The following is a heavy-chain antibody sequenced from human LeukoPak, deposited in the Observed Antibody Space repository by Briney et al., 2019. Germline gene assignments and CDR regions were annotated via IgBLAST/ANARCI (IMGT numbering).Heavy chain of an antibody. V-gene: IGHV3-30*03. CDR3: KQKAAYDILSDYYLSGMDV. J-gene: IGHJ6*02. CDR2: ISYDGSNR. D-gene: IGHD3-9*01. CDR1: GFFFSSSG. Sequence: PGGSLRLSCAASGFFFSSSGLHWVRQPPGKGLEWVAIISYDGSNRYYADSVKGRFAISRDNSKNTLYLQMNSLRAEDTAVYYCKQKAAYDILSDYYLSGMDVWGQGTTVTVSS.